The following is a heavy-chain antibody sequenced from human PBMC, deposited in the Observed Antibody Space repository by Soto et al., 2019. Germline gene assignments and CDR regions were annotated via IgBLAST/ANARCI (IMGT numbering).Heavy chain of an antibody. CDR3: AKDNTYYDFWSGTYFDY. V-gene: IGHV3-23*01. J-gene: IGHJ4*02. Sequence: PGGSLRLSCAASGFTFSSYAMSWVRQAPGKWLEWVSAISGSGGSTYYADSVKGRFTISRDNSKNTLYLQMNSLRAEDTAVYYCAKDNTYYDFWSGTYFDYWGQGXLVTVYS. CDR1: GFTFSSYA. D-gene: IGHD3-3*01. CDR2: ISGSGGST.